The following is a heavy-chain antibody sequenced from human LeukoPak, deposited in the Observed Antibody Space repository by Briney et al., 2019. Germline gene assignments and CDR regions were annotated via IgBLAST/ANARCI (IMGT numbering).Heavy chain of an antibody. Sequence: SETLSLTCTVSGGSVSSYHWSWVRQPAGKGLEWIGRIYTSGSTNYNPSLKSRVTMSLDTSKNQVSLKLNSVTAADTAMYYCASLIAVAGLKRRAFFDYWGQGTLVTVSS. J-gene: IGHJ4*02. CDR1: GGSVSSYH. CDR2: IYTSGST. D-gene: IGHD6-19*01. CDR3: ASLIAVAGLKRRAFFDY. V-gene: IGHV4-4*07.